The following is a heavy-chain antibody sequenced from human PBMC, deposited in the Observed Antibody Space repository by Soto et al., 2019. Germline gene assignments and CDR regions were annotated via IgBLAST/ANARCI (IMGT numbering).Heavy chain of an antibody. V-gene: IGHV3-11*01. J-gene: IGHJ3*02. Sequence: GGSLRLSCAASGFTFSDYYMTWIRQAPGKGLEWVSYISSSGDTMYYADSVKGRFTIPRDNVKNSLFLHMNILRAEDTAVYYCAKGLLRGALFTFDMWGQGTVVTVSS. CDR3: AKGLLRGALFTFDM. CDR2: ISSSGDTM. CDR1: GFTFSDYY. D-gene: IGHD3-10*01.